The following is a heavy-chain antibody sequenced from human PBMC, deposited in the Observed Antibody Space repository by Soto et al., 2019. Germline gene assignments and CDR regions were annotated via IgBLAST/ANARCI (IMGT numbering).Heavy chain of an antibody. Sequence: QLQLQESGPGLVKPTETLSLTGTVSGGSIISSSYYWGWIRDPPGKGLEWIGSIYYSGSTYCNPSLRSRVTISVDTSKNQFSLKLSFVTAADTAVYYCATLWFGEGNYWGQGTLVTVSS. CDR3: ATLWFGEGNY. CDR2: IYYSGST. V-gene: IGHV4-39*01. CDR1: GGSIISSSYY. J-gene: IGHJ4*02. D-gene: IGHD3-10*01.